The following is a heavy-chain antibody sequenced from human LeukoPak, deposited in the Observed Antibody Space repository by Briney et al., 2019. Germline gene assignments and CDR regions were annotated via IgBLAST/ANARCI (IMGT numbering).Heavy chain of an antibody. CDR1: GFTFSSYG. V-gene: IGHV3-48*04. CDR3: ARDYYGSGSSYY. J-gene: IGHJ4*02. Sequence: PGGSLRLSCAASGFTFSSYGMNWVRQAPGKGLEWVSYISSSSSTIYYADSVKGRLTISRDNARNLLFLQMNSLRAEDTAVYYCARDYYGSGSSYYWGQGTLVTVSS. CDR2: ISSSSSTI. D-gene: IGHD3-10*01.